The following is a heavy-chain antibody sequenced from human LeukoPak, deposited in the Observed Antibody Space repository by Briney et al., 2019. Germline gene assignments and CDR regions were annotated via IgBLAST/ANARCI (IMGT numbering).Heavy chain of an antibody. J-gene: IGHJ3*02. CDR3: ARLSFRADYCHNAFDI. CDR2: IYYSGST. V-gene: IGHV4-39*01. Sequence: SETLSLTCTVSGGSISGSNYYWGWIRQSPGKGLEWIGNIYYSGSTYYNPSLKSRVTISVDTSKTQFSLKLSSVTAADTAVFYCARLSFRADYCHNAFDIWGQGTMVTVSS. D-gene: IGHD3-16*01. CDR1: GGSISGSNYY.